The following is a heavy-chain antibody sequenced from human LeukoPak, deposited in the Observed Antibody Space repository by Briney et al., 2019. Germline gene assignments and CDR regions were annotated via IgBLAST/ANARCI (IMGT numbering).Heavy chain of an antibody. J-gene: IGHJ4*02. CDR3: AREYCSGGTCYWGFGS. V-gene: IGHV3-21*01. D-gene: IGHD2-15*01. Sequence: GGSLRLSRAASGFTFSSYSVNWVRQAPGKGLEWVSSISDSSTYIYYAGSVKGRFTISRDNAKNSLFLQMNSLRAEDTAVYYCAREYCSGGTCYWGFGSWGQGTLVTVSS. CDR2: ISDSSTYI. CDR1: GFTFSSYS.